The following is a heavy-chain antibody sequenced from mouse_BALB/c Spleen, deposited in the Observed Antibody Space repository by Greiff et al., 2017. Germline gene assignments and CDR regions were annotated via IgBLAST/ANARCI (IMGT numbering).Heavy chain of an antibody. CDR2: IDPANGNT. V-gene: IGHV14-3*02. CDR1: GFNIKDTY. CDR3: ASWYGSVFDY. J-gene: IGHJ2*01. Sequence: VHVKQSGAELVKPGASVKLSCTASGFNIKDTYMHWVKQRPEQGLEWIGRIDPANGNTKYDPKFQGKATITADTSSNTAYLQLSSLTSEDTAVYYCASWYGSVFDYWGQGTTLTVSS. D-gene: IGHD2-10*02.